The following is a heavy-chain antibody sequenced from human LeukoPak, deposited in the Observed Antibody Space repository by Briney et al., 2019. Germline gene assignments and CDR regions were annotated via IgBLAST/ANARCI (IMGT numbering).Heavy chain of an antibody. CDR1: GDSIGSYY. CDR3: ARAMSRVWNYDY. Sequence: SETLSLTCTVSGDSIGSYYWSWIRQPPGKGLEWIGYIYYSGSTNYNPSLKSRVTISIDTSKNQFSLKLTSVTAADTAVYYCARAMSRVWNYDYWGQGTLVTVSS. D-gene: IGHD1-7*01. J-gene: IGHJ4*02. CDR2: IYYSGST. V-gene: IGHV4-59*01.